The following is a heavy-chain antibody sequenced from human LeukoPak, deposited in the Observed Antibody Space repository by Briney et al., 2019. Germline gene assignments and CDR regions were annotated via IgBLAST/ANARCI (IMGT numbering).Heavy chain of an antibody. D-gene: IGHD6-13*01. Sequence: GGSLRLSCAASGFTFSSYAMHWVRQAPGKGLEWVAVISYDGSNKYYADSVKGRFTISRDNSKNTLYLQMNSLRAEGTAVYYCARNIRIAAAGTRLDYWGQGTLVTVSS. CDR2: ISYDGSNK. CDR3: ARNIRIAAAGTRLDY. V-gene: IGHV3-30-3*01. CDR1: GFTFSSYA. J-gene: IGHJ4*02.